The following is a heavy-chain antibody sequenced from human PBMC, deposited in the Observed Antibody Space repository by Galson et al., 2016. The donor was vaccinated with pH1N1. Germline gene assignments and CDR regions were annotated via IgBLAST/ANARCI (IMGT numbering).Heavy chain of an antibody. CDR3: ARGAAHSGTYYVAFDT. V-gene: IGHV4-61*02. D-gene: IGHD1-26*01. CDR2: IYPSGGT. Sequence: LSLTCTVSGGSINSDNYYWSWIRQPAGKGLEWIGRIYPSGGTNYNPSLKSRVTISVDTSKNQFSLKLSSVTAADTAVYYCARGAAHSGTYYVAFDTWGQGTIVTVSS. J-gene: IGHJ3*02. CDR1: GGSINSDNYY.